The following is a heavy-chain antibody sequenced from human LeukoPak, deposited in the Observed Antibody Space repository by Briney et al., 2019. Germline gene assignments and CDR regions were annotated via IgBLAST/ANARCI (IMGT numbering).Heavy chain of an antibody. D-gene: IGHD3-10*01. J-gene: IGHJ3*02. Sequence: PSETLSLTCTVSGDSISDYYWSWVRQPPGKGLEWVGYISNSGSTNYNPSLKSRVTISLDTSRNQFSLKLNSVTAADTAVYYCAKSNGYGLVDIWGQGTMVTVSS. CDR3: AKSNGYGLVDI. V-gene: IGHV4-59*12. CDR1: GDSISDYY. CDR2: ISNSGST.